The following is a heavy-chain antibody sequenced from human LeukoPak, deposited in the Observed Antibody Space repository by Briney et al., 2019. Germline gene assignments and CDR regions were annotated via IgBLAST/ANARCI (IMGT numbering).Heavy chain of an antibody. CDR2: IYYSGST. V-gene: IGHV4-31*03. CDR1: GGSISSGGYY. J-gene: IGHJ6*02. D-gene: IGHD3-10*01. CDR3: ASSEGFGSYYYYYGMDV. Sequence: SETLSLTCTVSGGSISSGGYYWSWIRQHPGKGLEWIGHIYYSGSTYYNPSLKSRLNISVDTSKNHFSLQLSSVTAADTAVYYCASSEGFGSYYYYYGMDVWGQGTTVTVSS.